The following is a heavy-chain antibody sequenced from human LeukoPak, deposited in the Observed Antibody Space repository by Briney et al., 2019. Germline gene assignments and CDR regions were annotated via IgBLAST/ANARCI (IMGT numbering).Heavy chain of an antibody. CDR1: GFIFTDHV. CDR2: IWYGGTKK. Sequence: PGGSLRLSCAASGFIFTDHVIHWVRQGPGKGLEWVALIWYGGTKKYFADSVKGRFTISRDNSKNTMSLQMNSLSTEDTAIYYCAREASGDFDIWGRGTMVTVPS. V-gene: IGHV3-30*02. CDR3: AREASGDFDI. J-gene: IGHJ3*02. D-gene: IGHD3-10*01.